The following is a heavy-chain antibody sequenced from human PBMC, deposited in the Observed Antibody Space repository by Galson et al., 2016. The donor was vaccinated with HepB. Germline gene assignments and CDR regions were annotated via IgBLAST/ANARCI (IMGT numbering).Heavy chain of an antibody. V-gene: IGHV3-13*01. J-gene: IGHJ6*02. CDR2: IGPDDNA. Sequence: SLRLSCAASGFTFDDYAMHWVRQAPGKGLEWVSGIGPDDNAFYPGSVKGRFTTSRENAKNSLYLQMNDLSAGDTAVYYCARSPNNYYGMDVWGQGTTVIVSS. CDR3: ARSPNNYYGMDV. CDR1: GFTFDDYA. D-gene: IGHD1/OR15-1a*01.